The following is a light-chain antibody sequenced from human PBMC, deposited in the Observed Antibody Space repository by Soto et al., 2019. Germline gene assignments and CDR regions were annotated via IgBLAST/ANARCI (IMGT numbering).Light chain of an antibody. CDR3: QHYGSSLYT. Sequence: EIVLTQSPGTLSLSPGERATLSCRASQSVSSSYLAWYQQKPGQAPRLLIYGAFSRAPGIPDRFSGSGSGTDFTVTISRLEPEDFAVYYCQHYGSSLYTFGQGTKLEIK. J-gene: IGKJ2*01. V-gene: IGKV3-20*01. CDR2: GAF. CDR1: QSVSSSY.